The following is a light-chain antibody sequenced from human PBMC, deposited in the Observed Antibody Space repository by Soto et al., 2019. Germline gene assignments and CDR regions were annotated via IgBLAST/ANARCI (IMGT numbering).Light chain of an antibody. V-gene: IGLV8-61*01. Sequence: QTVVAQEPSFSVSPGGTVTLTCALTSGSVSPSYYPSWFQQSPGQPPRTLIYSTNTRSSGVPDRFSGSILGNKAALTIAGAQADDESDYYCVLYLGSGISVFGGGTNVTVL. CDR1: SGSVSPSYY. J-gene: IGLJ2*01. CDR2: STN. CDR3: VLYLGSGISV.